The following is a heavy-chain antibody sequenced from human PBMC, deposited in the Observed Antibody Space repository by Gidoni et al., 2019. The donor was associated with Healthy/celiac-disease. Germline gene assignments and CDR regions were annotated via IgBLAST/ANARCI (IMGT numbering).Heavy chain of an antibody. Sequence: QVQLVQSGAEVKKPGASVKVSCKVSGYTLTELSMHWVRQAPGKGLEWMGGFDPEDGETIYAQKFQGRVTMTEDTSTDTAYMELSSLRSEDTAVYYCATVEYSSSPAAATGRELGYWGQGTLVTVSS. D-gene: IGHD6-6*01. J-gene: IGHJ4*02. CDR2: FDPEDGET. CDR3: ATVEYSSSPAAATGRELGY. CDR1: GYTLTELS. V-gene: IGHV1-24*01.